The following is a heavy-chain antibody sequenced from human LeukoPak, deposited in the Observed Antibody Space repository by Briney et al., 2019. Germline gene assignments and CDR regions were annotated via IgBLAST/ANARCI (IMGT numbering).Heavy chain of an antibody. Sequence: GRSLRLSCAASGFTFSSYGMHWVRQAPGKGLEWVAVISYDGSNKYYADSVKGRFTISRDNSKNTLYLQMNSLRAEDTAVYYCARDSLDYCGGDCYLKGTFDYWGQGTLVTVSS. D-gene: IGHD2-21*02. J-gene: IGHJ4*02. CDR1: GFTFSSYG. V-gene: IGHV3-30*03. CDR2: ISYDGSNK. CDR3: ARDSLDYCGGDCYLKGTFDY.